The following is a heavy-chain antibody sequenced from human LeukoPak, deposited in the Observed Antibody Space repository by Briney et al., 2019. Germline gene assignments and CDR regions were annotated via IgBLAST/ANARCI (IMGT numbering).Heavy chain of an antibody. CDR2: ISYSGST. V-gene: IGHV4-59*08. Sequence: SETLSLTCTLSGGSISSYYWSWIRQPPGKGLEWIGYISYSGSTNYKSSLKSRVTISVDTSKNQFSLKLSSVTAADTAVYYCARESGSSLNDAFDIWGQGTMVTVSS. J-gene: IGHJ3*02. CDR3: ARESGSSLNDAFDI. D-gene: IGHD3-10*01. CDR1: GGSISSYY.